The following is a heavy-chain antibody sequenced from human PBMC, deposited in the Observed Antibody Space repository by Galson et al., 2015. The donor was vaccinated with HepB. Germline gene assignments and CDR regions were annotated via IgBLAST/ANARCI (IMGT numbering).Heavy chain of an antibody. CDR1: GFTFSDYY. CDR2: ISSSGSTI. V-gene: IGHV3-11*01. J-gene: IGHJ3*02. Sequence: SLRLSCAASGFTFSDYYMSWIRQAPGKGLEWVSYISSSGSTIYYADSVKGRFTISRDNAKNSLYLQMNSLRAEDTAVYYCANYGSGSYRSAFDIWGQGTMVTVSS. D-gene: IGHD3-10*01. CDR3: ANYGSGSYRSAFDI.